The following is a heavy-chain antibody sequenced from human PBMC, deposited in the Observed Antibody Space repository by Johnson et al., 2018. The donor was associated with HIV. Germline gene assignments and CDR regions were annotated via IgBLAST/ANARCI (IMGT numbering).Heavy chain of an antibody. Sequence: VQLVESGGGLVKPGRSLRLSCAASGFTFNSYGMHWVRQAPGKGLEWVALIWYDGRNKYYADSVKGRFTISRDNSKNTLYLQMNTLRAEDTAIYYCAKDLFTGREDDVFDSWCTGTMVTVSS. CDR3: AKDLFTGREDDVFDS. CDR2: IWYDGRNK. V-gene: IGHV3-33*06. D-gene: IGHD1-26*01. J-gene: IGHJ3*02. CDR1: GFTFNSYG.